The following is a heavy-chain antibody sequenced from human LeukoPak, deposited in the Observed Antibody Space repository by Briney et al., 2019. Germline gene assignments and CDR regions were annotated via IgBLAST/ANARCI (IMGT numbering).Heavy chain of an antibody. CDR2: IYTSGST. J-gene: IGHJ4*02. CDR3: AREIRGQQLALPLDY. V-gene: IGHV4-4*07. D-gene: IGHD6-13*01. Sequence: PSETLSLTCTVSGGSISSYYWSWIRQPAGKGLEWIGRIYTSGSTNYNPSLKSRVTMSVDTSKNQFSLKLSSVTAADTAVYYCAREIRGQQLALPLDYWGQGTLVTVSS. CDR1: GGSISSYY.